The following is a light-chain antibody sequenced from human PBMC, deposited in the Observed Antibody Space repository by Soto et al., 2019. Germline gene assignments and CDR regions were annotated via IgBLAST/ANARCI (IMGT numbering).Light chain of an antibody. J-gene: IGKJ5*01. CDR2: GAS. CDR3: QQYGSSPPIT. CDR1: QSVSSSY. V-gene: IGKV3-20*01. Sequence: EIVLTQSPGTLSLSPGERATLSCRASQSVSSSYLAWYQQKPGQAPSLLIYGASSRATGIPDRFSGSGSGTNFTLTISRREHEDFSVYYCQQYGSSPPITFGQGTRLEIK.